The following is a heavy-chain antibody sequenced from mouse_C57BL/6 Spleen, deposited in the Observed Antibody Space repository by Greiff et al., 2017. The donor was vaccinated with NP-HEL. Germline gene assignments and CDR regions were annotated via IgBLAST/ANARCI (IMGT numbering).Heavy chain of an antibody. J-gene: IGHJ2*01. CDR1: GYTFTDYE. CDR3: TRRPFDY. V-gene: IGHV1-15*01. Sequence: VKLVESGAELVRPGASVTLSCKASGYTFTDYEMHWVKQTPVHGLEWIGAIDPETGGTAYNQKFKGKAILTADKSSSTAYMELRSLTSEDSAVYYCTRRPFDYWGQGTTLTVSS. CDR2: IDPETGGT.